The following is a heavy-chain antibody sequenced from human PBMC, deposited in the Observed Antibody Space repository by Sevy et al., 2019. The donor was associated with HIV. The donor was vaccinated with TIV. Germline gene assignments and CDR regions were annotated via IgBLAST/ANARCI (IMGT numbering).Heavy chain of an antibody. D-gene: IGHD3-3*01. V-gene: IGHV3-48*03. Sequence: GGSLRLSCAASGFTFSSYEMNWVRQAPGKGLEWVSYISSSGSTIYYADSVKGRFTISRDNAKNSLYLQMNSLRAEDTAVYYYASGFFGWGIYYYGMDVWGQGTTVTVSS. CDR3: ASGFFGWGIYYYGMDV. J-gene: IGHJ6*02. CDR2: ISSSGSTI. CDR1: GFTFSSYE.